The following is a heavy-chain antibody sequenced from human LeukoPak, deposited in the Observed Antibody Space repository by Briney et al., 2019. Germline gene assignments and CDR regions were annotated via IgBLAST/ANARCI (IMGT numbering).Heavy chain of an antibody. CDR1: GGPFSSYA. CDR2: FVPSFAIT. CDR3: ARASSGSYSLLDP. V-gene: IGHV1-69*13. Sequence: SVKVSCKTSGGPFSSYAISWVRQAPGQGLEFLGVFVPSFAITNYAQKFQGRVTITADESTSTAYMELSSLRSEDTAVYYCARASSGSYSLLDPWGQGTLVTVSS. D-gene: IGHD3-10*01. J-gene: IGHJ5*02.